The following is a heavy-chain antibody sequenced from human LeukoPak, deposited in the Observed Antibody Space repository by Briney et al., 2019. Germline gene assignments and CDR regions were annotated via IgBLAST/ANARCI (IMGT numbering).Heavy chain of an antibody. Sequence: GGSLRLSCAASGFTFSSYSMNWVRQAPGKGLEWVSYISSSNSTIYYADSVKGRFTISRDNAKNSLYLQMNGLRAEDTAVYYCVWFGEDDAFDIWGQGTMVTVSS. CDR1: GFTFSSYS. J-gene: IGHJ3*02. D-gene: IGHD3-10*01. CDR2: ISSSNSTI. V-gene: IGHV3-48*01. CDR3: VWFGEDDAFDI.